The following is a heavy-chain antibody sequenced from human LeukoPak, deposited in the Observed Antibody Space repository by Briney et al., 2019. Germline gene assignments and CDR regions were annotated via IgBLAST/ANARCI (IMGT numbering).Heavy chain of an antibody. D-gene: IGHD6-19*01. Sequence: SETLSLTCTVSGGSISSYYWSWIRQPPGKGLEWIGYIYYSGSTNYNSSLKSRVTISVDTSKNQFSLKLSSVTAADTAVYYCARHPRSGSPSGWFDPWGQGTLVTVSS. CDR3: ARHPRSGSPSGWFDP. CDR1: GGSISSYY. CDR2: IYYSGST. V-gene: IGHV4-59*08. J-gene: IGHJ5*02.